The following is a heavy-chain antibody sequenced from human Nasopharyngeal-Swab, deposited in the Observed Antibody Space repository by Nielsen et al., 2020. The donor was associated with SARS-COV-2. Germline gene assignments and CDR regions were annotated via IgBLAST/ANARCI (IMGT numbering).Heavy chain of an antibody. D-gene: IGHD6-13*01. CDR1: GFTFSGSA. CDR3: TRLDVAAAGTPDHY. V-gene: IGHV3-73*01. CDR2: IRSKANSYAT. Sequence: GVLKISCAASGFTFSGSAMHWVRQASGKGLEWVGRIRSKANSYATAYAASVKGRFTISRDDSKNTAYLQMNSLKTEDTAVYYCTRLDVAAAGTPDHYWGQGTLVTVSS. J-gene: IGHJ4*02.